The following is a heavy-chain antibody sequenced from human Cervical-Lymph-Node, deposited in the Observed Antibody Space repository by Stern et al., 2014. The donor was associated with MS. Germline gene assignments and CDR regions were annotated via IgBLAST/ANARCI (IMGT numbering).Heavy chain of an antibody. J-gene: IGHJ4*02. CDR3: ARQRYFDY. V-gene: IGHV5-51*01. CDR2: IFPGGSDI. CDR1: GYTFTSYW. Sequence: MQLVQSGPEVKRPGESLKISCQASGYTFTSYWIGWVRQMPGKGLEWIAIIFPGGSDIRYSPSFQGQVTISADKSSPPAYLQWNNLKASDTAIYYCARQRYFDYWGQGTLVTVSS.